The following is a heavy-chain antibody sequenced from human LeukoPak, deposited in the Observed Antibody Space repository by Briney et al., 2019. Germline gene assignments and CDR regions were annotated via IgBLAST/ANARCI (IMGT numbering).Heavy chain of an antibody. CDR3: ARLATLSTVAARGRTWFDA. D-gene: IGHD6-6*01. Sequence: SETLSLTCSVSDDSITMYYWTWIRQPPGKGLEWIGYVDHTGSTNFNPSLNGRVSISRDTTKNLFSLKVSSVTAADTAVYYCARLATLSTVAARGRTWFDAWGQGTLVTVSS. J-gene: IGHJ5*02. CDR2: VDHTGST. V-gene: IGHV4-59*01. CDR1: DDSITMYY.